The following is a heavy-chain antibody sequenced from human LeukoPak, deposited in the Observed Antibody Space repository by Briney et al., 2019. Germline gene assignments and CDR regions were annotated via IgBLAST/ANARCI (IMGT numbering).Heavy chain of an antibody. CDR2: ISTSGST. Sequence: SETLSPTCSVSGASISSSGYFWTWIRQPAEKGLEWIGRISTSGSTTYTPSLESRVTMSLEKSKNQFSLRLTSVTAADTAVYYCAKPFWITGWSVGFDSWGPGTLVAVSS. CDR3: AKPFWITGWSVGFDS. CDR1: GASISSSGYF. D-gene: IGHD3-3*01. J-gene: IGHJ4*02. V-gene: IGHV4-61*02.